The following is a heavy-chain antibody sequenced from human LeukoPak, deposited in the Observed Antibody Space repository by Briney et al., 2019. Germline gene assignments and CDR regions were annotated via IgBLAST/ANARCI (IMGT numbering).Heavy chain of an antibody. J-gene: IGHJ4*02. V-gene: IGHV3-30*18. CDR1: GFIFSSYG. CDR2: IKYDGSKK. D-gene: IGHD3-10*01. CDR3: AKARGGWFKELYNYPVDY. Sequence: PGGSLRLSCAASGFIFSSYGMHWVRQAPGKGLEWVAVIKYDGSKKYYVDSVKGRFTISRDNSKSTVYLQMNSLRPEDTAVYYCAKARGGWFKELYNYPVDYWGQGTRVTVSS.